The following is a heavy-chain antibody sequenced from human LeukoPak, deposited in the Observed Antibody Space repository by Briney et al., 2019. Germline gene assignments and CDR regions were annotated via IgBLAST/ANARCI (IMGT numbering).Heavy chain of an antibody. Sequence: SETLSLTCTVSGGSIGTYSWNWIRQPPGKGLEWIGYIYYSGTTNYNPSLKSRVTISVDTSKNQFSLKLSSVTAADTAVYYCARDYYDFWSGYPILRFDYWGQGTLVTVSS. D-gene: IGHD3-3*01. CDR3: ARDYYDFWSGYPILRFDY. CDR2: IYYSGTT. J-gene: IGHJ4*02. CDR1: GGSIGTYS. V-gene: IGHV4-59*12.